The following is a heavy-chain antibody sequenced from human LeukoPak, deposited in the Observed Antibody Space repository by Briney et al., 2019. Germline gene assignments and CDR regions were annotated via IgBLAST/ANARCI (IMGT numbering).Heavy chain of an antibody. CDR3: AREEGYCSSTSCPLPGAFDI. D-gene: IGHD2-2*01. CDR1: GFTFSSYA. V-gene: IGHV3-30-3*01. CDR2: ISYDGSNK. J-gene: IGHJ3*02. Sequence: AGGSLRLSCAASGFTFSSYAMHWVRQAPGKGLEWVAVISYDGSNKYYADSVKGRFTISRDNAKNSLYLQMNSLRAEDTAVYYCAREEGYCSSTSCPLPGAFDIWGQGTMATVSS.